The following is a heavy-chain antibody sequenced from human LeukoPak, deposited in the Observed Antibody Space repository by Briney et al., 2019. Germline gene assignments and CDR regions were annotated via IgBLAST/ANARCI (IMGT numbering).Heavy chain of an antibody. CDR3: ASAGVVVPASWFDP. D-gene: IGHD2-2*01. CDR2: ISANNGNT. V-gene: IGHV1-18*01. CDR1: AYSFGIIG. Sequence: ASVQVSCKASAYSFGIIGISWVRHEPGQGLEWMGWISANNGNTNYSQHLQRRVTMTTDTTTSTAYMERRSLRSDATVVYYSASAGVVVPASWFDPWGQGTLVTVSS. J-gene: IGHJ5*02.